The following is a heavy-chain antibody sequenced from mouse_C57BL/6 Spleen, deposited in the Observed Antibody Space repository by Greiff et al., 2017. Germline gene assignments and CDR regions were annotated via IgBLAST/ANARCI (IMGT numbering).Heavy chain of an antibody. J-gene: IGHJ4*01. CDR2: IRYGGST. V-gene: IGHV3-6*01. CDR3: ARRDYGYDWAMDC. Sequence: VQLQQSGPGLVKPSQSLSLTCSVSGYSFTSGYYWNWIRQFPGNKLEWMGYIRYGGSTNYNPSLKNRISITRDTSKNQFFLKLTTVTTEDTATYYCARRDYGYDWAMDCWGQGTSVTVST. D-gene: IGHD2-2*01. CDR1: GYSFTSGYY.